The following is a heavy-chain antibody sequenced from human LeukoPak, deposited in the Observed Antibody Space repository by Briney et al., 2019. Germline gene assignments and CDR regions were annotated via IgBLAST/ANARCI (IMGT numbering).Heavy chain of an antibody. CDR3: ARDRRELHAFDI. J-gene: IGHJ3*02. Sequence: PSETLSLTCTVSGGSISSGDYYWSWIRQPPGKGLEWIGYIYYSGSTYYNPSLKSRVTISVDTSKNQFSLKLSSVTAADTAVYYCARDRRELHAFDIWDQGTMVTVSS. CDR1: GGSISSGDYY. D-gene: IGHD1-26*01. V-gene: IGHV4-30-4*08. CDR2: IYYSGST.